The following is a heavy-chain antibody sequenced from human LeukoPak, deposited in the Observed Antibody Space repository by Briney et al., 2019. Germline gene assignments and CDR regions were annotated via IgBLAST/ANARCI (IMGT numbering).Heavy chain of an antibody. Sequence: SETLSLTCTVSGGSISSYYRSWIRQPPGKGLEWIGYIYYSGSTNYNPSLKSRVTISVDTSKNQFSLKLSSVTAADTAVYYCATTSSGWQYYFDYWGQGTLVTVSS. CDR3: ATTSSGWQYYFDY. J-gene: IGHJ4*02. CDR1: GGSISSYY. CDR2: IYYSGST. V-gene: IGHV4-59*08. D-gene: IGHD6-19*01.